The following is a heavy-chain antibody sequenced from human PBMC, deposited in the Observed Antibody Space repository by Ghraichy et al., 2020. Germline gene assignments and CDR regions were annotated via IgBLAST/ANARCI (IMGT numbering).Heavy chain of an antibody. Sequence: SETLSLTCTVSGGSISSYYWSWIRQPAGKGLEWIGRIYTSGSTNYNPSLKSRVTMSVDTSKNQFSLKLSSVTAADTAVYYCARDQEAVAGYRGYYYYYYGMDVWGQGTTVTVSS. D-gene: IGHD6-19*01. CDR3: ARDQEAVAGYRGYYYYYYGMDV. J-gene: IGHJ6*02. CDR2: IYTSGST. V-gene: IGHV4-4*07. CDR1: GGSISSYY.